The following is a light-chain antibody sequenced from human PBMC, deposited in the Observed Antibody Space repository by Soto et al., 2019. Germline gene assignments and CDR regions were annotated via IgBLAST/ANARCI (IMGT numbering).Light chain of an antibody. CDR2: GAS. Sequence: EIVLTQSPGTLSLSPGERATLSCRASQSVRSSYLAWYQQKPGQAPRLLIYGASSRATGIPDRFSGSGSGTDFTLTISRLEPEDFAVYYCQQYGSSPPKFTFGPGTKVDIK. CDR1: QSVRSSY. V-gene: IGKV3-20*01. J-gene: IGKJ3*01. CDR3: QQYGSSPPKFT.